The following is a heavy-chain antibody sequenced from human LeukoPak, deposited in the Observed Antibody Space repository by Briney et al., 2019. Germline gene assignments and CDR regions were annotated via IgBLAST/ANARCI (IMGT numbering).Heavy chain of an antibody. Sequence: PGGSLRLSCAASGFTFDDYAMRWVRQAPGKGLEWVSGISWNSGSIGYADSVKGRFTISRDNAKNSLYLQMNSLRAEDTALYYCAKVRTGGDYFDYWGQGTLVTVSS. CDR1: GFTFDDYA. CDR3: AKVRTGGDYFDY. J-gene: IGHJ4*02. D-gene: IGHD2-8*02. V-gene: IGHV3-9*01. CDR2: ISWNSGSI.